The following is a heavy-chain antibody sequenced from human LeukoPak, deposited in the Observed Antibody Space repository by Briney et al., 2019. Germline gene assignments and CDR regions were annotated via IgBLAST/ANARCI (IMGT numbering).Heavy chain of an antibody. Sequence: GGSLRLSCAASGFTFSSYAMHRVRQAPGKGLEWVAVISYDGSNKYYADSVKGRFTISRDNSKNTLYLQMNSLRAEDTAVYYCARAPPSAKGLYDYWGQGTLVTVSS. CDR2: ISYDGSNK. D-gene: IGHD2-15*01. J-gene: IGHJ4*02. V-gene: IGHV3-30-3*01. CDR1: GFTFSSYA. CDR3: ARAPPSAKGLYDY.